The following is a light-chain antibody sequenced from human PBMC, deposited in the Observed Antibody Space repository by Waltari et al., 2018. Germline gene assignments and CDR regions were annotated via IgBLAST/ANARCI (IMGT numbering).Light chain of an antibody. J-gene: IGLJ1*01. CDR2: QDS. CDR1: KLGDKY. Sequence: SYELTQPPSVSVSPGQTASITCSGDKLGDKYACWYQQKPGQSPVLGIYQDSKRPSGSPERFSGSNSGNTATLTISGTQAMDEADYYCQAWDSSTAGVFGTGTKVTVL. CDR3: QAWDSSTAGV. V-gene: IGLV3-1*01.